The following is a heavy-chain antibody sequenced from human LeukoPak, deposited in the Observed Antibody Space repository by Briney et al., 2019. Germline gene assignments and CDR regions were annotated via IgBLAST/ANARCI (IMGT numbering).Heavy chain of an antibody. CDR3: AKSGPEKHSSGWSRPHYYFDY. CDR2: IYTGGST. D-gene: IGHD6-25*01. J-gene: IGHJ4*02. CDR1: GFTLSHNY. V-gene: IGHV3-66*01. Sequence: PRGSLTLPRPASGFTLSHNYMSLVGPAPGKGLEGVAVIYTGGSTYYAHPVQGRFTISSDNSKHTLYLQMNSLRAEDTAVYYCAKSGPEKHSSGWSRPHYYFDYWGQGTLVTVSS.